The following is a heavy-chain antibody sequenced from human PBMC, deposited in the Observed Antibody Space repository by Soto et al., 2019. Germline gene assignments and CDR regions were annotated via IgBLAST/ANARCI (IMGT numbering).Heavy chain of an antibody. Sequence: QVQLVESGGGVVQPGRSLRLSCAASGLTFSSYGMHWVRQAPGKGLEWVAVIWYDGSNKYYADSVKGRFTISRDNYKNTLYLQMNSLRAEDTPVYYCARDYGCDYWGQGTLVSVSS. V-gene: IGHV3-33*01. CDR3: ARDYGCDY. CDR2: IWYDGSNK. J-gene: IGHJ4*02. D-gene: IGHD4-17*01. CDR1: GLTFSSYG.